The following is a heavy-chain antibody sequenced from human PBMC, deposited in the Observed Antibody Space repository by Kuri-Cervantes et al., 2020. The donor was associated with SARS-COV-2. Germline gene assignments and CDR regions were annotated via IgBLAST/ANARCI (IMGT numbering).Heavy chain of an antibody. V-gene: IGHV1-69*06. J-gene: IGHJ6*02. CDR1: GGTFSTHA. CDR2: VIPMFGTT. CDR3: ARGRGVEARWEGDYYHVMDV. Sequence: SVKVSCKASGGTFSTHAINWVRQAPGQGLEWMGTVIPMFGTTHHAQRFQGRLTMTADTSTSIAYMTLSSLRSDDTAVYYCARGRGVEARWEGDYYHVMDVWGPGTTVTVSS. D-gene: IGHD1-26*01.